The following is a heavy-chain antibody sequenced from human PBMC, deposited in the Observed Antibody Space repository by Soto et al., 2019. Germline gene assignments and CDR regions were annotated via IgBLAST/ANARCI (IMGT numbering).Heavy chain of an antibody. Sequence: EVQLLESGGGLVQPGGSLRLSCAASGFTFSSYAMSWVRQAPGKGLEWVSAISGSGGSTYYADSVKGRFTISRDNSKNTLYLQMNRLRAEDTAVYYCAKDHADGDYVGWFDPWGQGTLVTVSS. CDR1: GFTFSSYA. CDR2: ISGSGGST. J-gene: IGHJ5*02. CDR3: AKDHADGDYVGWFDP. V-gene: IGHV3-23*01. D-gene: IGHD4-17*01.